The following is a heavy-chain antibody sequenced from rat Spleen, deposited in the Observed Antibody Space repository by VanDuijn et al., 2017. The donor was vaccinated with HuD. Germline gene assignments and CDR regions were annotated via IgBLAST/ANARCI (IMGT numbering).Heavy chain of an antibody. D-gene: IGHD1-2*01. J-gene: IGHJ2*01. CDR1: GYSITSNYR. Sequence: EVQLQESGPGLVKPSQSLSLTCSVTGYSITSNYRWNWIRSFPGNKLEWMAYITNSGSTYYNPSLRGRLSITRDTSKNQFFLQVNSVTTEDTATYYCARDYSSYPFDYWGQGVMVTVSS. CDR3: ARDYSSYPFDY. CDR2: ITNSGST. V-gene: IGHV3-3*01.